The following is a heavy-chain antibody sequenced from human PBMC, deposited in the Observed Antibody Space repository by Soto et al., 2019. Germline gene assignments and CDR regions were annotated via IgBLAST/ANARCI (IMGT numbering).Heavy chain of an antibody. D-gene: IGHD1-26*01. CDR1: GFSFSTYD. CDR2: ILNGDRT. V-gene: IGHV3-23*01. CDR3: PKGAWEDV. J-gene: IGHJ6*02. Sequence: EVHLLESGGGLVQSGGSLRLSCAASGFSFSTYDMTWARQAPGKGLEWVSTILNGDRTYYANSVRGRFTISGDNSKNTLYLQMNSLRADDTAVYYCPKGAWEDVWGQGPAVTVSS.